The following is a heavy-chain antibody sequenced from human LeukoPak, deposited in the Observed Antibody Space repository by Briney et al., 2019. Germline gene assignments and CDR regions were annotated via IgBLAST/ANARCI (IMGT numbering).Heavy chain of an antibody. CDR1: GYTFTRYG. D-gene: IGHD3-22*01. Sequence: ASVTVSCKASGYTFTRYGISWVRQAPGQGLEWMGWISAYNGNTNYAQKLQGRVTMTTGTSTSTAYMELRSLRSDDTAVYYCARDQDYYDSSGYDYWGQGTLVTVSS. V-gene: IGHV1-18*01. J-gene: IGHJ4*02. CDR2: ISAYNGNT. CDR3: ARDQDYYDSSGYDY.